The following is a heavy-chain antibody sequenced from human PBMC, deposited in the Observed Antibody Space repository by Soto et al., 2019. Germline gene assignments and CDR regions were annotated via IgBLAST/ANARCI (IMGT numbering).Heavy chain of an antibody. Sequence: QVQLVESGGGVVQPGRSLRLSCAASGFTFSSYGMHWVRQAPGKGLEWVAVISYDGSNKYYADSVKGRFTISRDNSKNTLYLQMNRLRAEDTAVYYCAKEGGAYCGGDCYASGAFDIWGQGTMVTVSS. D-gene: IGHD2-21*02. V-gene: IGHV3-30*18. J-gene: IGHJ3*02. CDR1: GFTFSSYG. CDR3: AKEGGAYCGGDCYASGAFDI. CDR2: ISYDGSNK.